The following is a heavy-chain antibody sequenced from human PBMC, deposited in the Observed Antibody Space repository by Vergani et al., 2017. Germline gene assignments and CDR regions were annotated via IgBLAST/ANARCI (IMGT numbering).Heavy chain of an antibody. Sequence: QVQLVQSGAAVKKPGASVKVSCKASGYTFTSYYMHWVRQAPGQGLEGMGIINTSGGSTSYAQKFQGRVTMTRDTSTSTVYMERSSRRSEDTSVYYCARGGRAARPGIGYWGQGTLVTVSS. J-gene: IGHJ4*02. CDR3: ARGGRAARPGIGY. CDR1: GYTFTSYY. CDR2: INTSGGST. D-gene: IGHD6-6*01. V-gene: IGHV1-46*01.